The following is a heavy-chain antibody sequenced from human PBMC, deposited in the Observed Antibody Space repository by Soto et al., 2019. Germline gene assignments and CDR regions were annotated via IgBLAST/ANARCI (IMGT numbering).Heavy chain of an antibody. J-gene: IGHJ5*02. V-gene: IGHV1-18*01. Sequence: QVQLVQSGAEVKTPGASVKVSCRASGYSFRTHGISWVRQAPGQGLEWMGWISTYDDKTNFPQKFQGRITMTTDTSPSKAYWGLRSLRSGDPAVFFWGRELGYCNSSGCFRNWFAPWGQGTLVNVSS. CDR1: GYSFRTHG. CDR3: GRELGYCNSSGCFRNWFAP. CDR2: ISTYDDKT. D-gene: IGHD2-15*01.